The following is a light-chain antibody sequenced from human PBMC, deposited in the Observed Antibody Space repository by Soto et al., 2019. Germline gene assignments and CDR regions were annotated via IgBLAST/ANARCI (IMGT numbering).Light chain of an antibody. Sequence: QSALTQPASVSGSPGQSVTISCTGTSSDVGGYNYVSWYQKHPGRAPKLMIYGVTKRPSGVPDRFSGSKSGNTASLTISGLQTDDESDYYCSSYAGIYTFVFGTGTKVTVL. CDR2: GVT. V-gene: IGLV2-11*01. CDR3: SSYAGIYTFV. CDR1: SSDVGGYNY. J-gene: IGLJ1*01.